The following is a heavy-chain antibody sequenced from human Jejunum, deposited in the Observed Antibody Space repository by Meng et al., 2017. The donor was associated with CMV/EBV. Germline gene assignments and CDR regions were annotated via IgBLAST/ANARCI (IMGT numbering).Heavy chain of an antibody. J-gene: IGHJ4*02. Sequence: QVQLVQSGAEVMKPXXSVKVSCKASGYTFSNYAMNWVRQAPGQRLEWMGWINAGNGDTKYSQKFQGRVTITRDTSASTGYMELSSLRSEDTAVYYCARFSSGYFFGYWGQGTLVNVSS. CDR2: INAGNGDT. CDR3: ARFSSGYFFGY. V-gene: IGHV1-3*01. CDR1: GYTFSNYA. D-gene: IGHD3-22*01.